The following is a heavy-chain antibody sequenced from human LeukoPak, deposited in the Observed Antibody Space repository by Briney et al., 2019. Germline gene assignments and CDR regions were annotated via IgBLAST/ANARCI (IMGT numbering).Heavy chain of an antibody. V-gene: IGHV3-74*01. Sequence: PGGSLRLSCAASGFTFSNYWMHWVRQAPGKGLVWVSRINGDGSTTTYADSVKGRFTISRDNAKNTLHLQMNSLRAEDTAVYYCARGPSGYHNTGGQGTLVTVSS. CDR1: GFTFSNYW. CDR3: ARGPSGYHNT. CDR2: INGDGSTT. J-gene: IGHJ4*02. D-gene: IGHD5-12*01.